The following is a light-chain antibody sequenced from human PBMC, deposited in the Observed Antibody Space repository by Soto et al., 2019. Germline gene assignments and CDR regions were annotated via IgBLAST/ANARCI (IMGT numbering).Light chain of an antibody. CDR2: GIS. CDR3: QQFNNWPQT. Sequence: EIVMTQSPATLSVSPGERVTLSCRASQSVSRNLAWYQQRTGQAPRLLIYGISIRATGIPARFSGSGSGTEFTLTISSLQSEDFAVYYCQQFNNWPQTFGQGTKVEIK. V-gene: IGKV3D-15*01. J-gene: IGKJ1*01. CDR1: QSVSRN.